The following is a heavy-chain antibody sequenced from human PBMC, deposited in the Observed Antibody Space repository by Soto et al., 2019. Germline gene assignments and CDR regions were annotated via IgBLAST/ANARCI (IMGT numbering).Heavy chain of an antibody. CDR3: ATGTVVAANLEP. J-gene: IGHJ5*02. D-gene: IGHD2-15*01. CDR1: GYSFTSYW. Sequence: GASLKISCKGSGYSFTSYWISWVRQMPGKGLEWMGRIDPSDSYTNYSPSFQGHVTISADKSISTAYLQWSSLKASDTAMYYCATGTVVAANLEPWGQGTLVTVSS. CDR2: IDPSDSYT. V-gene: IGHV5-10-1*01.